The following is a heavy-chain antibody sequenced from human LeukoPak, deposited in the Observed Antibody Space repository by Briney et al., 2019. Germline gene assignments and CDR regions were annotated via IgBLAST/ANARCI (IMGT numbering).Heavy chain of an antibody. CDR1: GVIFA. Sequence: GSSVKVSCKASGVIFAFNWVRQAPGQGLEWLGRIIPILDLAHLTQKFQGRLTTTADKSTNTGYMELSSLTAEDTAVYYCATPSRTEDGDYGVCWGQGTLVTVSS. J-gene: IGHJ4*02. CDR2: IIPILDLA. CDR3: ATPSRTEDGDYGVC. D-gene: IGHD4-17*01. V-gene: IGHV1-69*04.